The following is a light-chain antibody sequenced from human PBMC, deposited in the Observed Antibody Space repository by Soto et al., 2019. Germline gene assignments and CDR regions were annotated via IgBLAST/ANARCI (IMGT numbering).Light chain of an antibody. V-gene: IGLV2-14*01. J-gene: IGLJ1*01. Sequence: QSALTQPASVSGSPGPSITISCTGTRSDVGGYNYVSWYQQHPGKAPKLMIYDVSNRPSGVSNRFSGSKSGNTASLTISGLQAEDEADYYCSSYTSSSTPYVFGTGTKVTVL. CDR1: RSDVGGYNY. CDR3: SSYTSSSTPYV. CDR2: DVS.